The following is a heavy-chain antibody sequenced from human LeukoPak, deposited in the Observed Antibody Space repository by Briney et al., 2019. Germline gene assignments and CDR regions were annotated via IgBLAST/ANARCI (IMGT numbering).Heavy chain of an antibody. D-gene: IGHD5-18*01. Sequence: PGRSLRLSCAASGFTFRDYYMSWIRQAPGKGLEWVSYISSSGSPLYYADSVKGRFTISRDNAKNSLYLQMSSLRVEDTAVYYCAREPTPMILWGRGTLVTVYS. V-gene: IGHV3-11*04. J-gene: IGHJ4*02. CDR3: AREPTPMIL. CDR1: GFTFRDYY. CDR2: ISSSGSPL.